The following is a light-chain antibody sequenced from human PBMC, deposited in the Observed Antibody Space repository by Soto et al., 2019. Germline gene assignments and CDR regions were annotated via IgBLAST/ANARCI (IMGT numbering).Light chain of an antibody. CDR2: DAS. CDR1: QSIRTS. Sequence: EVVLTQSPATLSLSPGERATLSCRASQSIRTSLAWYQQKPGQAPRLVIFDASNRANGVPARFGGSGSGTDFTLTINSLEPEDFAVYYCQQRSNWLTFGGGTKVDIK. CDR3: QQRSNWLT. J-gene: IGKJ4*01. V-gene: IGKV3-11*01.